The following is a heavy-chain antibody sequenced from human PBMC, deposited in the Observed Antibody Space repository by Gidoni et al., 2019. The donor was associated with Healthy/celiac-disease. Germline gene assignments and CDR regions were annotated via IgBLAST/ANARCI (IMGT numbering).Heavy chain of an antibody. CDR2: IRSKANSYAT. CDR1: GFTFSGSA. D-gene: IGHD3-22*01. Sequence: EVQLVESGGGLVQPGGSLKLSCAASGFTFSGSALHWVRQASGKGLEWVGRIRSKANSYATAYAASVKGRFTISRDDSKNTAYLQMNSLKTEDTAVYYCTRHTPMIAPSNYYYYMDVWGKGTTVTVSS. J-gene: IGHJ6*03. CDR3: TRHTPMIAPSNYYYYMDV. V-gene: IGHV3-73*02.